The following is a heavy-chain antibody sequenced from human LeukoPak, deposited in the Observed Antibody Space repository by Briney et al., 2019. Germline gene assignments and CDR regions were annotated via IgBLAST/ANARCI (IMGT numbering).Heavy chain of an antibody. Sequence: PSETLSLTYAVYGGSFSGYYWSWIRQPPGKGLEWIGEINHSGSTNYNPSLKSRVTISVDTSKNQFSLKLSSVTAADTAMYYCARRSVVPAASSGYNWFDPWGQGTLVTVSS. CDR2: INHSGST. CDR3: ARRSVVPAASSGYNWFDP. D-gene: IGHD2-2*01. J-gene: IGHJ5*02. CDR1: GGSFSGYY. V-gene: IGHV4-34*01.